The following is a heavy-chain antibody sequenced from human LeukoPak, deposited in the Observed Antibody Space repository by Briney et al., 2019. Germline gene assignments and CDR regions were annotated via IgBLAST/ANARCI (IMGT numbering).Heavy chain of an antibody. CDR1: GFTFSSYA. Sequence: GGSLRLSCAASGFTFSSYAMHWVRQAPGMGLEWVALIWYDGSNKYYADSVKGRFTISSDNSKSTLYLQMNSLRAEDTAVYYCARDYGSGIDCWGQGTLVTVSS. V-gene: IGHV3-33*01. J-gene: IGHJ4*02. CDR3: ARDYGSGIDC. D-gene: IGHD3-10*01. CDR2: IWYDGSNK.